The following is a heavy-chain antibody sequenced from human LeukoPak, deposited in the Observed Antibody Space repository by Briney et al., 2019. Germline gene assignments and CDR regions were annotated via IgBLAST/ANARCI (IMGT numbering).Heavy chain of an antibody. CDR1: GGSISSYY. D-gene: IGHD5-18*01. CDR3: ARGRGYSYGNSYYYYGMDV. V-gene: IGHV4-59*01. J-gene: IGHJ6*02. Sequence: SETLSLTCTVSGGSISSYYWSWIRQPPGKGLEWIGYIYYSGSTNYNPSLTRRVTISVDTSKHPFSLTLSSVTAAHTAVYYCARGRGYSYGNSYYYYGMDVWGQGTTVTVSS. CDR2: IYYSGST.